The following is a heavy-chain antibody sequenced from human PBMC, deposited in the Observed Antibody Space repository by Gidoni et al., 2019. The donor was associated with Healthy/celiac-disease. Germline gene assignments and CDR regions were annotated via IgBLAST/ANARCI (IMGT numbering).Heavy chain of an antibody. CDR1: GFTFSSYG. V-gene: IGHV3-30*18. J-gene: IGHJ4*02. CDR2: ISYDGSNK. Sequence: QVQLVESGGGVVQPGRSLRLSCAASGFTFSSYGMHWVRQAPGKGLEWVAVISYDGSNKYYADSVKGRFTISRDNSKNTLYLQMNSLRAEDTAVYYCANWGIYDSSGYYFRWGQGTLVTVSS. D-gene: IGHD3-22*01. CDR3: ANWGIYDSSGYYFR.